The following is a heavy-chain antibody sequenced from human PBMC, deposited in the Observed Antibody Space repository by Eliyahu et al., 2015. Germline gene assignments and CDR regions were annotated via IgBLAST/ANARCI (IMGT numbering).Heavy chain of an antibody. V-gene: IGHV4-34*01. J-gene: IGHJ5*02. CDR3: AKIPSRLGSFRRAWFDP. D-gene: IGHD3-16*02. CDR1: GGSLSGNY. CDR2: INHTGST. Sequence: QVHLQQWXAGLVKPSETLSLTCAXXGGSLSGNYWSWIRQAPGRGPEWIAEINHTGSTKYNPSLKSRVTISXDTSKNQFSLTLNSVTAADSALYFCAKIPSRLGSFRRAWFDPWGXGTLVTVSS.